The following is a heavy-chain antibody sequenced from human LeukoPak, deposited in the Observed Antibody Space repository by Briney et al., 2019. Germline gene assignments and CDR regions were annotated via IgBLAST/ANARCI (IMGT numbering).Heavy chain of an antibody. J-gene: IGHJ6*03. V-gene: IGHV3-23*01. CDR2: ISGSGGST. CDR1: GFTFSSYG. CDR3: ATEPLRYFDWLLKGHYYYYMDV. Sequence: GGSLRLSCAASGFTFSSYGMSWVRQAPGKGLEWVSAISGSGGSTYYADSVKGRFTISRDNSKNTLYLQMNSLRAEDTAVYYCATEPLRYFDWLLKGHYYYYMDVWGKGTTVTISS. D-gene: IGHD3-9*01.